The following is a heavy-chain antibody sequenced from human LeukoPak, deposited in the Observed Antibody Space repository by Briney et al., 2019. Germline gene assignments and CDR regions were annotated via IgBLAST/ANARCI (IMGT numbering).Heavy chain of an antibody. CDR2: INPSGGST. J-gene: IGHJ5*02. D-gene: IGHD3-10*01. Sequence: ASVKVSCKASGYTFTSYYMHWVRQAPGQGLEWMGIINPSGGSTSYAQKFQGRVTMTRDTSTSTVYMELSSLRSEDTAVYYCARVLRSMVRGAYNWFDPWGQGTLVTVSS. V-gene: IGHV1-46*01. CDR1: GYTFTSYY. CDR3: ARVLRSMVRGAYNWFDP.